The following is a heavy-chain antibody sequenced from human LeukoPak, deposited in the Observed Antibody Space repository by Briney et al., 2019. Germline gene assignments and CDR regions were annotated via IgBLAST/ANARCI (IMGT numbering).Heavy chain of an antibody. V-gene: IGHV3-30*04. CDR2: ISYDGSNK. Sequence: GGPLRLSCAASGFTFSSSAMHWVRQAPGKGLDWVAVISYDGSNKYYADSVKGRFTISRDNSKNTLYLQMNSLRAEDTAVYYCARDGSPFVSGDEAFDIWGQGTMVTVSS. CDR1: GFTFSSSA. D-gene: IGHD3-10*01. CDR3: ARDGSPFVSGDEAFDI. J-gene: IGHJ3*02.